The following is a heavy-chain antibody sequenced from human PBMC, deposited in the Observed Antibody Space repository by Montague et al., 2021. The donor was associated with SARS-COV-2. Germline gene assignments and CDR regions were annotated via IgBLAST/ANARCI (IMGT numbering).Heavy chain of an antibody. J-gene: IGHJ3*02. CDR2: IYDGGAV. D-gene: IGHD4-17*01. V-gene: IGHV4-59*01. CDR3: VRDHPYGGPRRDYDI. Sequence: SETLSLTCTVSGGSITGYYWSWLRRSPGKGLEWIAYIYDGGAVNYNPSLGSRVTISTDTSKNQLSLKVNSVTAADTAVYYCVRDHPYGGPRRDYDIWGQGTVVTVSS. CDR1: GGSITGYY.